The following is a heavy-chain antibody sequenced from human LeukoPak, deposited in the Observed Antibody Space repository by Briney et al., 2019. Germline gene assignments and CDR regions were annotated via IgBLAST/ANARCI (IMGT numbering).Heavy chain of an antibody. CDR1: GFTVSSNY. J-gene: IGHJ5*02. CDR3: ARGKGYSYGYFWFDP. V-gene: IGHV3-66*01. D-gene: IGHD5-18*01. CDR2: IYSGGST. Sequence: GGSLRLSCAASGFTVSSNYMSWVRQAPGKGLEWVSVIYSGGSTYYADSVKGRFTISRDNSKNTLYLQMNSLRAADTAVYYCARGKGYSYGYFWFDPWGQGTLVTVSS.